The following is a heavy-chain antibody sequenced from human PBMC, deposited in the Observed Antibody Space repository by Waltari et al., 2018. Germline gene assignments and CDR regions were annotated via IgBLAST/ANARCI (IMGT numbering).Heavy chain of an antibody. J-gene: IGHJ3*02. CDR3: ARDGKYGGNGRDAFDI. CDR1: GGSISSGGYY. Sequence: QVQLQESGPGLVKPSQTLSLTCTVSGGSISSGGYYWSWIRQHPGKGLEWIGYIYYRGSTYYNPSLKSRVTISVDTSKNQFSLKLSSVTAADTAVYYCARDGKYGGNGRDAFDIWGQGTMVIVSS. CDR2: IYYRGST. D-gene: IGHD2-15*01. V-gene: IGHV4-31*03.